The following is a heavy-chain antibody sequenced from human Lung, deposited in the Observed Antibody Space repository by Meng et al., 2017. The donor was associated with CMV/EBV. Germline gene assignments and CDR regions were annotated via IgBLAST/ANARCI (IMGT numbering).Heavy chain of an antibody. Sequence: LXCAVSGGSITSTKWWYWIRQPPGKGLEWIGEIHHSATTNYKPSLQSRVTMSVDKSKNHFYLKLSCVTAADTAVYYCARARIQLWRPDFDCLGHGXLVTVSS. CDR2: IHHSATT. CDR3: ARARIQLWRPDFDC. V-gene: IGHV4-4*02. D-gene: IGHD5-18*01. J-gene: IGHJ4*01. CDR1: GGSITSTKW.